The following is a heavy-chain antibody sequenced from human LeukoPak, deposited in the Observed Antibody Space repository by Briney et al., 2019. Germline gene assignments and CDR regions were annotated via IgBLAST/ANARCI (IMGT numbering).Heavy chain of an antibody. Sequence: GRSLRLSCAASGFTFSNAWMSWVRQAPGKGLEWVGRIKSKTDGGTTDYAAPVKGRFTISRDDSKNTLYLQMNSLKTEDTAVYYCTTTEGMVELEPFDYWGQGTLVTVSS. J-gene: IGHJ4*02. D-gene: IGHD1-7*01. CDR3: TTTEGMVELEPFDY. CDR2: IKSKTDGGTT. V-gene: IGHV3-15*01. CDR1: GFTFSNAW.